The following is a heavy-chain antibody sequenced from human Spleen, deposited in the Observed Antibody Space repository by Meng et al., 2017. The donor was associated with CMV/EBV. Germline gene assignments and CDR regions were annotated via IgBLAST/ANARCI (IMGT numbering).Heavy chain of an antibody. CDR1: GGTFSSYA. Sequence: KVSCKASGGTFSSYAISWVRQAPGQGLEWMGGIIPILGIANYAQKFQGRVTITADKSTSTAYMELSSLRSEDTAVYYCARGRELLNYWGQGTLVTVSS. CDR2: IIPILGIA. V-gene: IGHV1-69*10. D-gene: IGHD1-26*01. CDR3: ARGRELLNY. J-gene: IGHJ4*02.